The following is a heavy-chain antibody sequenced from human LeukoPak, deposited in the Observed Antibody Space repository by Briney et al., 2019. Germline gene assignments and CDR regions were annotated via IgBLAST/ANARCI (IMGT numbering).Heavy chain of an antibody. CDR1: GFTFSSYG. CDR2: ISYDGSNK. V-gene: IGHV3-30*18. Sequence: GGSLRLSCAASGFTFSSYGMHWVRQAPGKGLEWVAVISYDGSNKYYADSVKGRFTISRDNSKNTLYLQMNSLRAEDTAVYYCAKTFTRSGLTYDAFDIWGQGTMVTVSS. J-gene: IGHJ3*02. D-gene: IGHD3-3*01. CDR3: AKTFTRSGLTYDAFDI.